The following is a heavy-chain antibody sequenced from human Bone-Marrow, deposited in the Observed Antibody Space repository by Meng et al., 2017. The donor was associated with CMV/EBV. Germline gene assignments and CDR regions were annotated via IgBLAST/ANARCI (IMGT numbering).Heavy chain of an antibody. CDR1: GYTFTSYG. CDR3: ARGTDHKGIARLSYPLDY. V-gene: IGHV1-18*01. Sequence: ASVKVSCKACGYTFTSYGISWVRQAPGQGLEWMGWISAYNGNTNYAQKLQGRVTMTTDTSTNTAYMELRSLRADDTAVYYCARGTDHKGIARLSYPLDYWGQGTLVTVSS. D-gene: IGHD3-16*02. CDR2: ISAYNGNT. J-gene: IGHJ4*02.